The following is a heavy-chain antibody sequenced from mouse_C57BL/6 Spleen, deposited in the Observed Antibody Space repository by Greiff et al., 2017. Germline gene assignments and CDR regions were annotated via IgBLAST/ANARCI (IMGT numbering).Heavy chain of an antibody. CDR2: IDPSDSYT. D-gene: IGHD1-1*01. CDR1: GYTFTSYW. Sequence: QVQLQQPGAELVRPGTSVKLSCKASGYTFTSYWMHWVKQRPGQGLEWIGVIDPSDSYTNYNQKFKGKATLTVDTSSSTAYMQLSSLTSEDSAVYYCARFSITAVVARGYFDYWGQGTTLTVSS. J-gene: IGHJ2*01. V-gene: IGHV1-59*01. CDR3: ARFSITAVVARGYFDY.